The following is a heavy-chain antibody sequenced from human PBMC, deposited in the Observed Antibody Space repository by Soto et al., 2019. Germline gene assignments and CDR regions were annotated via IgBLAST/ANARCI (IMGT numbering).Heavy chain of an antibody. V-gene: IGHV4-39*01. CDR3: ARHFSVDHFDY. CDR2: IYYSGSA. Sequence: PSETLSLTCTVSGDSITSNSYFWAWIRQPPGKGLEWIGSIYYSGSAYHNPSLKSRVTISVDRSNNQFSLKLTSVTAADTAVYYCARHFSVDHFDYWGQGALVTVSS. CDR1: GDSITSNSYF. J-gene: IGHJ4*02. D-gene: IGHD3-9*01.